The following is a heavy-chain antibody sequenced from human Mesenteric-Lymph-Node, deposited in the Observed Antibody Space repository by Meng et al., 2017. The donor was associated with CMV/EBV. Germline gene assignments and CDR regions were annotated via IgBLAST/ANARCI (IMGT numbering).Heavy chain of an antibody. V-gene: IGHV4-59*01. J-gene: IGHJ3*01. D-gene: IGHD6-13*01. CDR1: GDSISDYF. CDR3: ARISRRASWYPGAYDL. CDR2: VFHTGST. Sequence: ESLKISCTVSGDSISDYFWSWIRQPPGKGLEWIGYVFHTGSTNYNSSLKSRVSMSVDTSKNQLSLTLTSVTAADTAVYYCARISRRASWYPGAYDLWGQGTMVTVSS.